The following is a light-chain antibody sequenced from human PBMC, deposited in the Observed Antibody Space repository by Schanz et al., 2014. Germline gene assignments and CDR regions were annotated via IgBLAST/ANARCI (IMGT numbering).Light chain of an antibody. CDR3: HQYDNSPWT. J-gene: IGKJ1*01. CDR2: AAS. CDR1: QSVYANF. V-gene: IGKV3-20*01. Sequence: EIVMTQSPATLSLSPGERATLSCRASQSVYANFLAWYQQKPGQAPRLLIYAASSRATGIPDRFSARGSGTDFTLTISRLEPEDFAVYFCHQYDNSPWTFGQGTKVEV.